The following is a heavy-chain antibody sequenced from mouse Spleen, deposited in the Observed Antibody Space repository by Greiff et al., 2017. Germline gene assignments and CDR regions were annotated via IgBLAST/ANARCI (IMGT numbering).Heavy chain of an antibody. D-gene: IGHD1-1*01. CDR1: GFTFSSFG. CDR3: ARSGYGSSYGGFAY. V-gene: IGHV5-17*02. Sequence: EVQLVESGGGLVQPGGSRKLSCAASGFTFSSFGMHWVRQAPEKGLEWVAYISSGSSTIYYADTVKGRFTISRDNPKNTLFLQMTSLRSEDTAMYYCARSGYGSSYGGFAYWGQGTLVTVSA. J-gene: IGHJ3*01. CDR2: ISSGSSTI.